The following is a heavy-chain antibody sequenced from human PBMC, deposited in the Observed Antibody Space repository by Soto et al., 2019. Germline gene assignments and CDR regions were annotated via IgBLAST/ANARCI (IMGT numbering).Heavy chain of an antibody. D-gene: IGHD4-17*01. J-gene: IGHJ3*02. CDR2: IYPGDSDT. Sequence: ESVKISCKGSGYSFTSYWIGWVRQMPGKGLEWMGIIYPGDSDTRYSPSFQGQVTISADKSISTAYLQWSSLKASDTAMYYCARPPTTVVTPDAFDIWGQGTMVTV. CDR3: ARPPTTVVTPDAFDI. V-gene: IGHV5-51*01. CDR1: GYSFTSYW.